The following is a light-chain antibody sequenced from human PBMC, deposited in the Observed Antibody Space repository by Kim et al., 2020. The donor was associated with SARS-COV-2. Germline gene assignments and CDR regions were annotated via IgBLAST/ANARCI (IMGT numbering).Light chain of an antibody. CDR2: DAS. Sequence: SPAGGGAPPCRASSSVSSTYLACYQQKPGQAPRLLIYDASSRATGIPARFSGSGSGTDFTLTISRLEPEDFAVFYCQQYSTSQSTFGRGTKVDIK. J-gene: IGKJ4*02. CDR3: QQYSTSQST. V-gene: IGKV3D-20*02. CDR1: SSVSSTY.